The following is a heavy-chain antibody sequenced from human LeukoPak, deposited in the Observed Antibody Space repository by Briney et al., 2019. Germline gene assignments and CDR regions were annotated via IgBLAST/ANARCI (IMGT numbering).Heavy chain of an antibody. Sequence: SETLSLTCTVSGGFISDYYWTWIRQPPGEGLEWIGYVYHSGNTNYNPSLKSRVTISLDTSKNHLSLRMRYVTAADTAIYYCARGAGGPDYWGQGTLVTVSS. J-gene: IGHJ4*02. CDR2: VYHSGNT. D-gene: IGHD3-16*01. CDR3: ARGAGGPDY. CDR1: GGFISDYY. V-gene: IGHV4-59*01.